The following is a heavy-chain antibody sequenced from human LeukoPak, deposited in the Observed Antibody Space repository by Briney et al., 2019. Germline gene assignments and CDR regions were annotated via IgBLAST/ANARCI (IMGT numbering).Heavy chain of an antibody. J-gene: IGHJ4*02. Sequence: PGGSLRLSCAASGFTFSSYAMSWVRQAPGKGLEWVSAISGSGGSTYYADSVKGRFTISRDNSKNTLYLQMNSLRAEDTAVYYCAKDLYINEYSSSSIFDYWGQGTLVTVSS. D-gene: IGHD6-6*01. CDR2: ISGSGGST. CDR1: GFTFSSYA. CDR3: AKDLYINEYSSSSIFDY. V-gene: IGHV3-23*01.